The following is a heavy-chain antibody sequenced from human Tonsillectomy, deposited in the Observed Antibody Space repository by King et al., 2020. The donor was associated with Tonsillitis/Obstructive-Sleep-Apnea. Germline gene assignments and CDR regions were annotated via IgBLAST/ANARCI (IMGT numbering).Heavy chain of an antibody. J-gene: IGHJ4*02. V-gene: IGHV3-48*03. CDR1: GFTCSSYE. CDR3: ARAENFWSAPFDY. CDR2: IGSSGTV. D-gene: IGHD3-3*01. Sequence: VQLVESGGGFIQPGGSLRLSCAAYGFTCSSYEMNWVRQAPGKGLEWVSYIGSSGTVYYADSVKGRFTISRDNAKNSLYQQMNSLRTEDTAVYYCARAENFWSAPFDYWGQGTLVTVSS.